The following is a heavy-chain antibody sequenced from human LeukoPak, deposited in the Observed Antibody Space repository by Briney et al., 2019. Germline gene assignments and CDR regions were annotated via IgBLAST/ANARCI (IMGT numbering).Heavy chain of an antibody. CDR2: IYYSGST. J-gene: IGHJ4*02. V-gene: IGHV4-59*01. CDR3: AKGIYGDSGY. CDR1: GGSISSYY. D-gene: IGHD4-17*01. Sequence: SETLSLTCTVSGGSISSYYWSWIRQPPGKGLEWIGYIYYSGSTNYNPSLKSRVPISIDTSKNQFSLKLSSVTAADTAVYYCAKGIYGDSGYWGQGTLVTVSS.